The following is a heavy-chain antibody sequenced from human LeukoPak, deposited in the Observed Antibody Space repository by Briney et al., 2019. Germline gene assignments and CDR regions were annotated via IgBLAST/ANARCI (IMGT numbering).Heavy chain of an antibody. CDR3: ARSRVGP. CDR1: GGSVSSGSYY. J-gene: IGHJ5*02. Sequence: SETLSLTCTVSGGSVSSGSYYWSWIRQPPGKGLEWIGYIYYSGSTYYNASLKSRVSISIDTSKNQFSLKLTSVTAADTAVYYCARSRVGPWGQGTLVTVSS. V-gene: IGHV4-61*01. CDR2: IYYSGST. D-gene: IGHD1-26*01.